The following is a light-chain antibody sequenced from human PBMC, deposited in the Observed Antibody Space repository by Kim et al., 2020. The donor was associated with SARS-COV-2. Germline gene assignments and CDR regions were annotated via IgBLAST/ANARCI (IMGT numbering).Light chain of an antibody. CDR1: NIESQS. CDR3: QVWDSSSDHVV. J-gene: IGLJ2*01. V-gene: IGLV3-21*04. Sequence: SYELTQPPSVSVAPGKTARITCEGKNIESQSVQWHQQKPGQAPVVVIYYDTDRPSGIPEGFSGSKSGNTATLTISRVEDGDEADYYCQVWDSSSDHVVFG. CDR2: YDT.